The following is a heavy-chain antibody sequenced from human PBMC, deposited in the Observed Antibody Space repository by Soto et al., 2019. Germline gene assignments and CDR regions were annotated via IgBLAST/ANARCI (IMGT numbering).Heavy chain of an antibody. V-gene: IGHV3-30*18. CDR2: ISYDGSNK. J-gene: IGHJ6*02. D-gene: IGHD4-17*01. CDR3: AKILQLGDYAYYYYGMDV. Sequence: QVQLVESGGGVVQPGRSLRLSCAASGFTFSSYGMHWVRQAPGKGLEWVAVISYDGSNKNYADSVKGRFNISRDNSKNTLYLQMNSLRAEDTAVYYCAKILQLGDYAYYYYGMDVWGQGTTVTVSS. CDR1: GFTFSSYG.